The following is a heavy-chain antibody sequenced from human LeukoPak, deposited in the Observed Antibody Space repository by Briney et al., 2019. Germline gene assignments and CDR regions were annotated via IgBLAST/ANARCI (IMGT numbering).Heavy chain of an antibody. V-gene: IGHV3-23*01. CDR2: ISGSGGST. J-gene: IGHJ4*02. Sequence: GGSLRLSCAASGFTFSSYAMSWLRQAPGKGLEWVSAISGSGGSTYYADSVKGRFTISRDNSKNTLYLQIHSLRAEDTALYYCATFGSLHQPAYWGQGTLVTVSS. CDR1: GFTFSSYA. D-gene: IGHD3-16*01. CDR3: ATFGSLHQPAY.